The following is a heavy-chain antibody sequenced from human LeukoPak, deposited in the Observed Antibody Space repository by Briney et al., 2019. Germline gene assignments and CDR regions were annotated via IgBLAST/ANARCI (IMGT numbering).Heavy chain of an antibody. D-gene: IGHD3-9*01. CDR2: IYPGDSDT. Sequence: GASLKISCKGSGSRFTSYWIGWVRQMPGKGLEWMGIIYPGDSDTRYSPSFQGQVTISADKSISTAYLQWSSLKASDTAMYYCARHFDWLLPDYWGQGTLVTVSS. V-gene: IGHV5-51*01. J-gene: IGHJ4*02. CDR1: GSRFTSYW. CDR3: ARHFDWLLPDY.